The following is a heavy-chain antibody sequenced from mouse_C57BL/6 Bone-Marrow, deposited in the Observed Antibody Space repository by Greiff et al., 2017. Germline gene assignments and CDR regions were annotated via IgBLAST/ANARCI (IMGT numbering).Heavy chain of an antibody. CDR3: ARDAYFITTVVATYY. D-gene: IGHD1-1*01. CDR2: ILPGSGST. V-gene: IGHV1-9*01. J-gene: IGHJ2*01. CDR1: GYTFTGYW. Sequence: VHLVESGAELMKPGASVTLSCKATGYTFTGYWIEWVKQTPGQGLEWIGEILPGSGSTTYNEKFKGKATFTADTSSNTSYMQLSSLTTADSAIYCCARDAYFITTVVATYYGGQGTTLT.